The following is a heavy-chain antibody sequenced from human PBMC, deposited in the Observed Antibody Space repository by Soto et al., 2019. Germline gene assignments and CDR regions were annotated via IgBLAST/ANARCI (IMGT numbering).Heavy chain of an antibody. Sequence: EVQLLESGGGLVQPGGSLRLSCAASGFTFSSYVMTWVRQAPGKGLEWVSGITGSGGSTYYADSVKGRFTISRDISKNTLYLQMNSLRDEDTAIYYCAKAGGDCSGGSCYSGQGDNWGQGTLVTVSS. CDR2: ITGSGGST. J-gene: IGHJ4*02. CDR1: GFTFSSYV. V-gene: IGHV3-23*01. CDR3: AKAGGDCSGGSCYSGQGDN. D-gene: IGHD2-15*01.